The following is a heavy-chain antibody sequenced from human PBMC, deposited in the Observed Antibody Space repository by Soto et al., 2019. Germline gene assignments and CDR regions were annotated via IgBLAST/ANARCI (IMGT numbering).Heavy chain of an antibody. V-gene: IGHV4-34*01. CDR1: GGSFSGYY. CDR3: ARPTPPRKVRGVMWWFDS. D-gene: IGHD3-10*01. Sequence: SETLSLTCAVYGGSFSGYYWSWIRQPPXKGLEWIGEINHSGSTNYNPSLKSRVTISVDTSKNQSSLKLSSVTAADTAVYYCARPTPPRKVRGVMWWFDSRDQGTLVTVST. J-gene: IGHJ5*01. CDR2: INHSGST.